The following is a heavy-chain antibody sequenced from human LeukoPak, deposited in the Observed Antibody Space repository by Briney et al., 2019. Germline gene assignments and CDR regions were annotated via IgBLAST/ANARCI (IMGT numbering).Heavy chain of an antibody. D-gene: IGHD3-22*01. CDR3: ARGGYYDSSGPYAGWFDP. CDR2: INHSGST. Sequence: SETLSLTCTASGGSISSYYWSWIRQPPGKGLEWIGEINHSGSTNCNPSLKSRVTISVDTSKNQFSLKLSSVTAADTAVYYCARGGYYDSSGPYAGWFDPWGQGTLVTVSS. V-gene: IGHV4-34*01. CDR1: GGSISSYY. J-gene: IGHJ5*02.